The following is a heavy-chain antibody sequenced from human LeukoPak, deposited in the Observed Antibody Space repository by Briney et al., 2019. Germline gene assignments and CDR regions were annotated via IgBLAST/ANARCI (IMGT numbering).Heavy chain of an antibody. V-gene: IGHV4-61*02. CDR2: IYSSGTT. CDR3: ARIFCSGGNCYHFDY. Sequence: SETLSLTCTVSGGSMSSSSNYWNWIRQPAGKGLEWIGRIYSSGTTTYNPSLKGRVTISLDTSKNQFSLKLTSVTAADTAAYYCARIFCSGGNCYHFDYWGQGTLVTVSS. CDR1: GGSMSSSSNY. D-gene: IGHD2-15*01. J-gene: IGHJ4*02.